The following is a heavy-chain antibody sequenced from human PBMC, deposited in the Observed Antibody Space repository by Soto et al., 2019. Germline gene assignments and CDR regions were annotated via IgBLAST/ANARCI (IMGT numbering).Heavy chain of an antibody. V-gene: IGHV4-59*01. CDR3: AALYNTSPFFDS. CDR2: ISYTGTA. CDR1: GDSNHSFY. Sequence: LSLTCTVSGDSNHSFYWAWIRQPPGKGLEWIGHISYTGTANYNPSLESRVTVSIDTSKNQFSLRLRSVTAADTAIYYCAALYNTSPFFDSWGQGTLVTVSS. D-gene: IGHD1-20*01. J-gene: IGHJ4*02.